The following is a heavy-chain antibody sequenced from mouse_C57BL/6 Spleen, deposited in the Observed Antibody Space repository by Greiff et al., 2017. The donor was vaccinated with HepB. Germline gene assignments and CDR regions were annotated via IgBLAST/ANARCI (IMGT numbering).Heavy chain of an antibody. CDR1: GYTFTTYP. V-gene: IGHV1-47*01. D-gene: IGHD2-4*01. Sequence: VKLQESGAELVKPGASVKMSCKASGYTFTTYPIEWMKQNHGKSLEWIGNFHPYNDDTKYNEKFKGKATLTVEKSSSTVYLELSRLTSDDSAVYYCARKGDYDGDYFYYWGQGTTLTVSS. J-gene: IGHJ2*01. CDR2: FHPYNDDT. CDR3: ARKGDYDGDYFYY.